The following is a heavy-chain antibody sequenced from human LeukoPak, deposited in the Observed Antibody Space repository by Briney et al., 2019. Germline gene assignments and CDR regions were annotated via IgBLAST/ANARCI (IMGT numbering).Heavy chain of an antibody. CDR1: GFTFSSYA. D-gene: IGHD3-22*01. CDR2: ISGSGGST. V-gene: IGHV3-23*01. J-gene: IGHJ4*02. Sequence: GGSLRLSCVASGFTFSSYAMSWVRQAPGKGLEWVSAISGSGGSTYYADSVKGRFTISRDNSKNTLYLQMNSLRAEDTAVYYCAKDDASYYDSSGYMFSATTDYYFDYWGQGTLVTVSS. CDR3: AKDDASYYDSSGYMFSATTDYYFDY.